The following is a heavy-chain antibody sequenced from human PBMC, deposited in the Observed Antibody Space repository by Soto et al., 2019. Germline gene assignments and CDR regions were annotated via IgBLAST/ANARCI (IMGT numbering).Heavy chain of an antibody. CDR1: GFTFSSYG. J-gene: IGHJ4*02. D-gene: IGHD3-10*01. CDR3: AKDRVRAGVRGYLDY. Sequence: QVQLVESGGGVVQPGKSLRLSCAGSGFTFSSYGMDWVRQAPGKGLEWVAGISYDGSNKYYADSVKGRFTISRDNSKNTLYRQMSRLRAGDTAAYYGAKDRVRAGVRGYLDYWGKGTLVTVSS. CDR2: ISYDGSNK. V-gene: IGHV3-30*18.